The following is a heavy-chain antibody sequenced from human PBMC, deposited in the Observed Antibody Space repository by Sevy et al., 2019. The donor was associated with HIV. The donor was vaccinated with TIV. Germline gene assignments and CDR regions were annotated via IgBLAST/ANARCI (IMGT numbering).Heavy chain of an antibody. CDR2: FDPEDGET. D-gene: IGHD3-22*01. J-gene: IGHJ4*02. CDR1: GHTLNRLG. Sequence: ASVKVSCKVYGHTLNRLGMHWVRQAPGKGLEWMASFDPEDGETFQAQKFQGRVTMTDDTSTDIAYMELSSLRSEDTAVYSSAATKHYYENSGSPFDYWGQGTLVTVSS. V-gene: IGHV1-24*01. CDR3: AATKHYYENSGSPFDY.